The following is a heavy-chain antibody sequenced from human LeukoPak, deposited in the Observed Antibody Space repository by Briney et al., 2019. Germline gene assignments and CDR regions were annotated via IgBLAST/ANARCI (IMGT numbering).Heavy chain of an antibody. D-gene: IGHD3-22*01. J-gene: IGHJ4*02. V-gene: IGHV3-23*01. CDR3: ARDGASSGYSRGLDY. CDR1: GFTFSSYA. Sequence: GGSLRLSCAASGFTFSSYAMNWVRQAPGKGLEWVSAISGSGGSTYYADSVKGRFTISRDNSKNTLYLQMNSLRAEDTAVYYCARDGASSGYSRGLDYWGQGTLVTVSS. CDR2: ISGSGGST.